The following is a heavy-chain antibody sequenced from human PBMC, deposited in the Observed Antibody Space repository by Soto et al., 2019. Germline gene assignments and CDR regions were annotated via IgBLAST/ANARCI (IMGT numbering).Heavy chain of an antibody. CDR3: ARAKAPLYSSSWYWFDP. V-gene: IGHV4-59*08. J-gene: IGHJ5*02. Sequence: SETLSLTCTVSCRSSSSYYWSWIRQPPGKGLEWIGYIYYSGSTNYNPSLKSRVTISVDTSKNQFSLKLSSVTAADTAVYYCARAKAPLYSSSWYWFDPWGQGTLVTVS. CDR1: CRSSSSYY. D-gene: IGHD6-13*01. CDR2: IYYSGST.